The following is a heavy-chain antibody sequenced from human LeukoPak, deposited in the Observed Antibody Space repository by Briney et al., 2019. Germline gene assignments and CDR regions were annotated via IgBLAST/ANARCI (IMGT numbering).Heavy chain of an antibody. D-gene: IGHD5-12*01. J-gene: IGHJ4*02. Sequence: GGSLRLSCAASGFSFSTYSMNWVRQAPGKGLEWVSYISSGSSSIYYADSVKGRFTISRDNAKNSLYLQMNSLRDEDTAVYYCARGKWLRFYYFDYWGQGTLVTVSS. CDR3: ARGKWLRFYYFDY. CDR2: ISSGSSSI. CDR1: GFSFSTYS. V-gene: IGHV3-48*02.